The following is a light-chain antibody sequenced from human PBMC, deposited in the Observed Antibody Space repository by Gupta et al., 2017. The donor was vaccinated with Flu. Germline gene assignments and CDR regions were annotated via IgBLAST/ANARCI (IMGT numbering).Light chain of an antibody. CDR3: RQYSNWPPWT. Sequence: EIVMTQSPATLSVSPGERATLSCRASQSVSSYLAWYQQKTGQAARQLIYCASSRATSIPARISGSRSGTKYITIIISLQYQDYAVNYYRQYSNWPPWTFGQGTKVEV. V-gene: IGKV3-15*01. J-gene: IGKJ1*01. CDR1: QSVSSY. CDR2: CAS.